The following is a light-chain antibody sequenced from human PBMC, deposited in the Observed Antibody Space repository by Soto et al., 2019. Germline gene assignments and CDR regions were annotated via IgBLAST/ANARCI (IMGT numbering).Light chain of an antibody. J-gene: IGLJ1*01. CDR2: DVS. Sequence: QSALTQPRSVSGSPGQSVAISCTGTTSDVGGYDYVSWNQQHSGKAPEHIIFDVSKRPSGVPDRFSGSTSGNTASLTISGLQAEDEADYFCCSYAGDFDVFGSGTKLTVL. CDR1: TSDVGGYDY. V-gene: IGLV2-11*01. CDR3: CSYAGDFDV.